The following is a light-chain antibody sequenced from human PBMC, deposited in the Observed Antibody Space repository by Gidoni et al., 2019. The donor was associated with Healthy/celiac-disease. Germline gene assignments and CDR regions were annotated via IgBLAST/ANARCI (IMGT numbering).Light chain of an antibody. CDR1: QSLLHSNGYNC. J-gene: IGKJ1*01. CDR3: MQALQTPPWT. Sequence: DIVMTQSPLSLPVTHGEPASISCRSSQSLLHSNGYNCLDWYLQKPGQSPQLLIYLGSNRASGVPDRFSGSGSGTDFTLKISRVEAEDVGVYYCMQALQTPPWTFGQGTKVEIK. V-gene: IGKV2-28*01. CDR2: LGS.